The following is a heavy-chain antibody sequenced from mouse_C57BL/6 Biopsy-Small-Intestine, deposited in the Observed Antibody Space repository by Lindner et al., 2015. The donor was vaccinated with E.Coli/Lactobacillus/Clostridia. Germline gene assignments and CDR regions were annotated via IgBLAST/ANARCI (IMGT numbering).Heavy chain of an antibody. Sequence: VQLQESGGGLVQPKGSLKLSCAASGFTFNTYAMHWVRQAPGKGLEWVARIRSKSSNYATYYADSVKDRFTISRDDSQSVLYLQMNNLKTEDTAMYYCVRDQTADWYFDVWGTGTTVTVSS. D-gene: IGHD4-1*01. CDR1: GFTFNTYA. CDR2: IRSKSSNYAT. J-gene: IGHJ1*03. CDR3: VRDQTADWYFDV. V-gene: IGHV10-3*01.